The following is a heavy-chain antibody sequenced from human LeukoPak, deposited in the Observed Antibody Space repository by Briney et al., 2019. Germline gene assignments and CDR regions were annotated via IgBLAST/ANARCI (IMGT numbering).Heavy chain of an antibody. V-gene: IGHV4-30-4*01. CDR2: IYYSGST. Sequence: SETLSLTCTVSGDSLSSDYYWSWIRQPPGKGLEWIGYIYYSGSTSYYNPSLKSRVTISIDTSKNQFSLKLSSVTAADTAVYYCARDQITMVRGVITYYFDYWGQGTLVTVSS. J-gene: IGHJ4*02. D-gene: IGHD3-10*01. CDR1: GDSLSSDYY. CDR3: ARDQITMVRGVITYYFDY.